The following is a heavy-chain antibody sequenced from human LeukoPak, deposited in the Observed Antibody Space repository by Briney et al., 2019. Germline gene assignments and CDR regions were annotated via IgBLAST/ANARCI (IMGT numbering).Heavy chain of an antibody. CDR3: ARGVIAAAGPPTFDY. CDR2: ISSSGSTI. J-gene: IGHJ4*02. D-gene: IGHD6-13*01. CDR1: GFTFSSYE. V-gene: IGHV3-48*03. Sequence: QSGGSLRLSCAASGFTFSSYEMNWVRQAPGKGLEWVSYISSSGSTIYYADSVKGRFTISRDNAKNSLYLQMNSLRAEDTAVYYCARGVIAAAGPPTFDYWGQGTLVTVSS.